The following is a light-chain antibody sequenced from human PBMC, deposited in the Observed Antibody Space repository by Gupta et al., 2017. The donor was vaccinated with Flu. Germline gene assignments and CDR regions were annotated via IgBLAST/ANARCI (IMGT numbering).Light chain of an antibody. CDR1: SSNLGAGYD. J-gene: IGLJ6*01. CDR2: GNS. Sequence: QSVLTQPPSVPGSPLPRVTISCTGSSSNLGAGYDVHWYQQLPARDPPLLIDGNSSRPSAVHARFSCDTNCAYASLVTSARHDEDDANDYYHFSDSSTNGSKVFGVGTKVTVL. CDR3: HFSDSSTNGSKV. V-gene: IGLV1-40*01.